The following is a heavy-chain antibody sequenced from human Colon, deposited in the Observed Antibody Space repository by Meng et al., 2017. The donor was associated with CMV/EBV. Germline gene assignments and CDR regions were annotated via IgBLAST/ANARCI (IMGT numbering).Heavy chain of an antibody. CDR2: AKNKAWQYGT. CDR3: VRDGRMYAFDY. CDR1: GFTFGDHF. D-gene: IGHD2-8*01. J-gene: IGHJ4*02. Sequence: GESLKISCPASGFTFGDHFMDWVRQSPGKGLEWVGRAKNKAWQYGTEYAASVKGRFIISRDDSNGSLYLQMNSLKHEDTAVYYCVRDGRMYAFDYWGQGTLVTVSS. V-gene: IGHV3-72*01.